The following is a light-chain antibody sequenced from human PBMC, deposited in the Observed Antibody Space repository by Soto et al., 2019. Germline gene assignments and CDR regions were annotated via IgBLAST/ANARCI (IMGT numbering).Light chain of an antibody. CDR2: DAS. CDR3: QQRSNWPVT. CDR1: QSVSSY. J-gene: IGKJ1*01. Sequence: EIVLTQSPGTLSLSPGERATLSCRASQSVSSYLAWYQQKPGQAPRLLIYDASTRATGISARFSGSGSGTDFTITISSLAPEDVAVYYCQQRSNWPVTFGQGTKVEVK. V-gene: IGKV3-11*01.